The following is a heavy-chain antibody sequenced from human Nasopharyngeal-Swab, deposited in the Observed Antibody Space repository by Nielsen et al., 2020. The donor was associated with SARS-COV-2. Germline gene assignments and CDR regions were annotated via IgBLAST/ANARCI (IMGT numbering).Heavy chain of an antibody. CDR3: TKGRADYSNPSFDN. CDR1: GFTLSSYG. D-gene: IGHD4-11*01. J-gene: IGHJ4*02. CDR2: IWYDGSNK. V-gene: IGHV3-30*02. Sequence: GESLKISRAASGFTLSSYGMHWVRQAPGKGLEWVAVIWYDGSNKYYADPVKGRFTISRDNSNNTLYLQKNRLRVDHTALYYCTKGRADYSNPSFDNWGQGTLVTVSS.